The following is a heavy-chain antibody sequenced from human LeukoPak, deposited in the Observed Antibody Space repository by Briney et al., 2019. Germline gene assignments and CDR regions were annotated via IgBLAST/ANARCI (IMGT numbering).Heavy chain of an antibody. CDR2: IIPILGIA. Sequence: SVKVSCKASGGTFSSYAIIWVRQAPGQGLEWMGRIIPILGIANYAQKFQGRVTITADKSTSTAYMELSSLRSEDTAVYYCARDRLINYGMDVWGQGTTVTVSS. CDR3: ARDRLINYGMDV. J-gene: IGHJ6*02. D-gene: IGHD2-8*01. CDR1: GGTFSSYA. V-gene: IGHV1-69*04.